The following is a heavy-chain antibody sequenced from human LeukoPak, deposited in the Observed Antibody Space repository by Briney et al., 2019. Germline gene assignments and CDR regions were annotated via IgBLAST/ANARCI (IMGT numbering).Heavy chain of an antibody. Sequence: GGSLRLSCAASGFTFSSYAMSWVRQAPGKGLEWVSAISGSGGSTYYADSVKGRFTISRDNAKNSLYLQMNSLRAEDTAVYYCARARDSSSWFSSDYWGQGTLVTAS. D-gene: IGHD6-13*01. CDR2: ISGSGGST. J-gene: IGHJ4*02. V-gene: IGHV3-23*01. CDR3: ARARDSSSWFSSDY. CDR1: GFTFSSYA.